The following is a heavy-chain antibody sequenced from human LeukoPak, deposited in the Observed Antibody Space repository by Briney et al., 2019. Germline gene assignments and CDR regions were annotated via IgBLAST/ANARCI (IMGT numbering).Heavy chain of an antibody. CDR3: ARLGYSYGFACDY. V-gene: IGHV4-34*01. Sequence: PSETLSLTCAVYGGSFSGYYWSWIRQPPGKGLEWIGEINHSGSTNYNPSLKSRVTISVDTSKNQFSLKLSSVTAADTAVYYCARLGYSYGFACDYWGQGTLVTVSS. J-gene: IGHJ4*02. CDR2: INHSGST. CDR1: GGSFSGYY. D-gene: IGHD5-18*01.